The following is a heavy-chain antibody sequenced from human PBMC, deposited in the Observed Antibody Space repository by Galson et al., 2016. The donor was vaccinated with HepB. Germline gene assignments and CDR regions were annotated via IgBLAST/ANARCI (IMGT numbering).Heavy chain of an antibody. Sequence: TLSLTCTVSGGSISSGGYYWSWIRQHPGKGLEWIGYIYYSGSTYYNPSLKSRVTISVDTSKNQFSLKLSSVTAADTAAYYCANSRNYYYGMDVWGKGTTVTVSA. D-gene: IGHD2/OR15-2a*01. J-gene: IGHJ6*04. V-gene: IGHV4-31*03. CDR1: GGSISSGGYY. CDR2: IYYSGST. CDR3: ANSRNYYYGMDV.